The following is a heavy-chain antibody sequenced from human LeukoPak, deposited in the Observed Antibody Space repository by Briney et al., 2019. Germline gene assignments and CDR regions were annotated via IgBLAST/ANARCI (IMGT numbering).Heavy chain of an antibody. J-gene: IGHJ5*02. D-gene: IGHD5-24*01. CDR2: ISRSSSYI. CDR1: GFTFSSYS. CDR3: ARVEESASFDP. Sequence: GGSLRLSCAASGFTFSSYSMNWVRQAPGKGLEWVSSISRSSSYIYYADSVKGRFTISRDNAKNSLYLQMNSLRAEDTAVYYCARVEESASFDPWGQGTLVTVSS. V-gene: IGHV3-21*01.